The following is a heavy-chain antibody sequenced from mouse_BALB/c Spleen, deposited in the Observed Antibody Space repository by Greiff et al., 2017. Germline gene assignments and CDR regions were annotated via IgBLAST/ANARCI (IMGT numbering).Heavy chain of an antibody. D-gene: IGHD2-4*01. J-gene: IGHJ3*01. Sequence: EVKLMESGGGLVKPGGSLKLSCAASGFTFSSYAMSWVRQTPEKRLEWVASISSGGSTYYPDSVKGRFTISRDNARNILYLQMSSLRSEDTAMYYCARGRGYYDSFAYWGQGTLVTVSA. CDR2: ISSGGST. V-gene: IGHV5-6-5*01. CDR1: GFTFSSYA. CDR3: ARGRGYYDSFAY.